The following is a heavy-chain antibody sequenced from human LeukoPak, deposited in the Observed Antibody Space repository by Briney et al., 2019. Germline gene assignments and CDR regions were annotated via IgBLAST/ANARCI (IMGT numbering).Heavy chain of an antibody. Sequence: GGSLRLSCAVSGFTFSNAWMTWVRQAPGKGLEWVGRIQSKTDGGTTDYAAPVKGRFTISRDDSKNTLYLQMNSLKTEDTAVYYCTTDVTIAVAGRDAFDIWGQGTMVTVSS. V-gene: IGHV3-15*01. J-gene: IGHJ3*02. CDR3: TTDVTIAVAGRDAFDI. CDR2: IQSKTDGGTT. D-gene: IGHD6-19*01. CDR1: GFTFSNAW.